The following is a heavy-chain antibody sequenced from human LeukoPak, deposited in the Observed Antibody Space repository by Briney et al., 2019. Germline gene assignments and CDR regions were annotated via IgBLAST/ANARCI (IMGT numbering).Heavy chain of an antibody. Sequence: ASVKVSCKASGYTFTGHYMHWVRQAPGQGLEWMGWINPNSGGTNYAQKFQGRVTMTRVTSISTAYMELSRLRSDDTAVYYCAGGRYCSSTSCYDYWGQGTLVTVSS. CDR3: AGGRYCSSTSCYDY. CDR2: INPNSGGT. J-gene: IGHJ4*02. V-gene: IGHV1-2*02. D-gene: IGHD2-2*01. CDR1: GYTFTGHY.